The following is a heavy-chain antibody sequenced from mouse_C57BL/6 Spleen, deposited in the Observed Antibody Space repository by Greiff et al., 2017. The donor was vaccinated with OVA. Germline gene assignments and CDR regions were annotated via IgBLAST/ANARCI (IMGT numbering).Heavy chain of an antibody. D-gene: IGHD2-4*01. Sequence: EVQVVESGGGLVKPGGSLKLSCAASGFTFSSYAMSWVRQTPEKRLEWVATISDGGSYTYYPDNVKGRFTISRDNAKNNLYLQMSQLKSEDTAMDYGARDWGDYDVRYFDVWGTGTTVTVSS. J-gene: IGHJ1*03. CDR2: ISDGGSYT. CDR3: ARDWGDYDVRYFDV. CDR1: GFTFSSYA. V-gene: IGHV5-4*01.